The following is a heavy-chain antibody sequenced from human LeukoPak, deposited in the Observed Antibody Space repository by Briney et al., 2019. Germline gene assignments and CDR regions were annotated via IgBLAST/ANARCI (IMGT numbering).Heavy chain of an antibody. CDR1: GFTVSSNY. Sequence: PGGSLRLSCAASGFTVSSNYMSWVRQAPGKGLEWVSVIYSGGSTYYADSVKGRFTISRDNSKNTLYLQVNSLRAEDTAVYYCARVPSKRYHLPYFDYWGQGTLVTVSS. D-gene: IGHD2-2*01. CDR2: IYSGGST. V-gene: IGHV3-66*02. CDR3: ARVPSKRYHLPYFDY. J-gene: IGHJ4*02.